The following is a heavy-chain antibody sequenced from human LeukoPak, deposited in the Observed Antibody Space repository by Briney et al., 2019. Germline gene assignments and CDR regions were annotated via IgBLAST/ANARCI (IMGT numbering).Heavy chain of an antibody. J-gene: IGHJ4*02. CDR3: ARGSAFDY. Sequence: SETLPLTCTVSGDSITISRYYWSWIRQPPGKGLEWIGYIYYSGSTNYNPSLNSRVTISLDTSMNQFSLKLSSVTAADTAVYYCARGSAFDYWGQGTLVTVSS. CDR1: GDSITISRYY. CDR2: IYYSGST. V-gene: IGHV4-61*05.